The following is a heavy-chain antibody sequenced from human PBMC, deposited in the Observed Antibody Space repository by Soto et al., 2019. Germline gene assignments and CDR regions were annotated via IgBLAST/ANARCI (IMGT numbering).Heavy chain of an antibody. CDR3: ARGAATYYDILTGSFHEYYFDY. V-gene: IGHV4-4*07. D-gene: IGHD3-9*01. CDR2: IYTSGST. CDR1: GGSISSYY. Sequence: PSETLSLTCTVSGGSISSYYWSWIRQPAGKGLEWIGRIYTSGSTNYNPSLKSRVTMSVDTSKNQFSLKLSSVTAADTAVYYCARGAATYYDILTGSFHEYYFDYWGQGTLVTVS. J-gene: IGHJ4*02.